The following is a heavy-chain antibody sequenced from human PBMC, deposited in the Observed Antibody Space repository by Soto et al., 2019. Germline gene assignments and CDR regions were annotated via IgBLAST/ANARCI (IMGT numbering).Heavy chain of an antibody. CDR3: AGLGVGVVTGDNWFDP. Sequence: QVQLQQWGAGLLKPSETLSLTCAVYGGSFSGYYWSWIRQTPGKGLEWIGEINHSGSTNYNPSLTSRVTISVDTSKNQCSLKLSSVTASDTAVYYCAGLGVGVVTGDNWFDPWGKGTLVTVSS. V-gene: IGHV4-34*01. CDR2: INHSGST. J-gene: IGHJ5*02. CDR1: GGSFSGYY. D-gene: IGHD3-3*01.